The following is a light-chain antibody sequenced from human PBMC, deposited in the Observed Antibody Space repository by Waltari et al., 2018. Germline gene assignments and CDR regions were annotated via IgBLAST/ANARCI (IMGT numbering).Light chain of an antibody. V-gene: IGLV1-44*01. J-gene: IGLJ1*01. CDR2: TDH. CDR3: AAWDDSVNGYV. Sequence: QSVLTQPPSASGTPGERVTISCSGSRSNIGDNAVNWYQNLPGAAPELLIHTDHPRPAGVPARCSGSKSGTSASLGISGLQSEDEATYYCAAWDDSVNGYVFGSGTEVTVL. CDR1: RSNIGDNA.